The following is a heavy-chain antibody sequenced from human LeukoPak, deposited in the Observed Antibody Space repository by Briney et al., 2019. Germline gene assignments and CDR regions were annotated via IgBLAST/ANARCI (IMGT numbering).Heavy chain of an antibody. CDR2: IRFDGSNK. CDR1: GFTFSSYG. J-gene: IGHJ4*02. D-gene: IGHD3-10*01. V-gene: IGHV3-30*02. CDR3: ANSPGVYRLFRGYDY. Sequence: AGGSLRLSCAASGFTFSSYGMHWVRQAPGKGLEWVAFIRFDGSNKYYADSVKGRFTISRDNSKNTLYLQMNSLRAEDTAVYYCANSPGVYRLFRGYDYWGQGTLVTVSS.